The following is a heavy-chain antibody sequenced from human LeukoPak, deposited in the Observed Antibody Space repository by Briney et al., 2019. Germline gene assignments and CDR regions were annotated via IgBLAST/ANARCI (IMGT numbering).Heavy chain of an antibody. CDR1: GYTFTSYG. Sequence: ASVKVSCKASGYTFTSYGISWVRQAPGQGLEWMGWINPKSGGTVYAQKFQGRVTMTRDTSSSTAYMELSRLRFDDTVVYYCAMKAVPRPRLHDAFDFWGQGTVVSVSS. D-gene: IGHD5-24*01. CDR3: AMKAVPRPRLHDAFDF. CDR2: INPKSGGT. V-gene: IGHV1-2*02. J-gene: IGHJ3*01.